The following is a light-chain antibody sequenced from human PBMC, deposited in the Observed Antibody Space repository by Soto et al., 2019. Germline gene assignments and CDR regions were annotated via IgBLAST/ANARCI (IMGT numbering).Light chain of an antibody. Sequence: DIQMTQSPSSLSASVGDRVTLTCRTSEYIITYLNWYQQRPGKAPKLLIYGASNLQNGAPSRFSGTGSGTDFTLTITSLHPEDFAIYYCQQSDTTPFTFGPGNRVDI. CDR3: QQSDTTPFT. CDR2: GAS. V-gene: IGKV1-39*01. CDR1: EYIITY. J-gene: IGKJ3*01.